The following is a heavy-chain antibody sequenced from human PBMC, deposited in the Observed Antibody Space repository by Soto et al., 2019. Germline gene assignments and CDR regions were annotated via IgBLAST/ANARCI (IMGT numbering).Heavy chain of an antibody. CDR1: GYTFTSYG. V-gene: IGHV1-18*01. CDR2: ISAYNGNT. D-gene: IGHD2-15*01. CDR3: ARDIFVEVSDNGYCSGGSCYPSLDAFDI. J-gene: IGHJ3*02. Sequence: ASVKVSCKASGYTFTSYGISWVRQAPGQGLEWMGWISAYNGNTNYAQKLQGRVTMTTDTSTSTAYMELRSLRSDDTAVYYCARDIFVEVSDNGYCSGGSCYPSLDAFDIRGQGTMVTVSS.